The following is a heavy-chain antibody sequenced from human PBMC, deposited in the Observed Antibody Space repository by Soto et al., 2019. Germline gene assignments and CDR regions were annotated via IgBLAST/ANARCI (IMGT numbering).Heavy chain of an antibody. CDR1: GFTFSSYA. CDR2: ISGSGGST. J-gene: IGHJ4*02. CDR3: AKVGYCSGGSCYYNLYYFDY. D-gene: IGHD2-15*01. V-gene: IGHV3-23*01. Sequence: GGSLRLSCAASGFTFSSYAMSWVRQAPGKGPEWVSAISGSGGSTYYADSVKGRFTISRDNSKNTLYLQMNSLRAEDTAVYYCAKVGYCSGGSCYYNLYYFDYWGQGTPVTVSS.